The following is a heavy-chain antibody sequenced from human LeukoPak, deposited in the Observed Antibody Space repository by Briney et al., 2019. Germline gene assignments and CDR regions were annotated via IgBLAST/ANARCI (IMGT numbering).Heavy chain of an antibody. CDR3: ARGQNDYGGMVYDY. CDR2: ISYSGYA. Sequence: SETLSLTCTVSGDSISRYYWGWIRQAPGKGLESFGFISYSGYASYNPSLKSRVTLSRDTSKNQFSLRLSSVTAADTAVYFCARGQNDYGGMVYDYWGQGILVTVSS. V-gene: IGHV4-59*01. D-gene: IGHD4/OR15-4a*01. CDR1: GDSISRYY. J-gene: IGHJ4*02.